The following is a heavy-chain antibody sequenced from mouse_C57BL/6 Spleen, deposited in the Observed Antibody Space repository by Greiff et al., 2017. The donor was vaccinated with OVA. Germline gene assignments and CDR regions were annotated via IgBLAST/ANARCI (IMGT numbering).Heavy chain of an antibody. CDR3: ARQTYYFDY. V-gene: IGHV1-82*01. CDR2: IYPGAGDT. J-gene: IGHJ2*01. CDR1: GYAFSSSW. Sequence: QVQLQQSGPELVKPGASVKISCKASGYAFSSSWMNWVKQRPGKGLEWIGRIYPGAGDTNYNGKFKGKATLTADKSSSTAYMQLSSLTSEDSAVYFCARQTYYFDYWGQGTTLTVSS.